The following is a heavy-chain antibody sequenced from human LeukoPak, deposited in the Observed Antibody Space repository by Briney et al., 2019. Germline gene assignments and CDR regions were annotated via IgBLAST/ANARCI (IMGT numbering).Heavy chain of an antibody. Sequence: GASVKVSCKVSGYTLTELSMHWVRQAPGKGLEWVGGFDPEDGETIYAQKFQGRVTMTEDTSTDTAYMELGSLRSEATAVYYCATDPQWANTGVDYWGQGTLVTVSS. CDR2: FDPEDGET. CDR1: GYTLTELS. J-gene: IGHJ4*02. D-gene: IGHD1-26*01. V-gene: IGHV1-24*01. CDR3: ATDPQWANTGVDY.